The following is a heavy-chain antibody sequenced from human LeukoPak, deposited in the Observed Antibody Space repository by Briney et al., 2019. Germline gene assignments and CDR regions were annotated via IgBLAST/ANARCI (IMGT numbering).Heavy chain of an antibody. CDR1: GFTFNSLS. J-gene: IGHJ4*02. V-gene: IGHV3-48*01. CDR3: ATDGDGHGGYALHY. CDR2: ITGTGRTT. Sequence: GGSLRLSCLASGFTFNSLSMNWVRQVPGKGLERVSHITGTGRTTQYSDSVKGRFSISRDNAKNSLFLQMDSLRVEDMGIYYCATDGDGHGGYALHYWGQGILVAVSS. D-gene: IGHD5-18*01.